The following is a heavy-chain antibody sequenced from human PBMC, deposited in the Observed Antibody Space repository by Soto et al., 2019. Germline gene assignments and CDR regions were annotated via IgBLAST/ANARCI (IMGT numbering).Heavy chain of an antibody. V-gene: IGHV1-18*01. D-gene: IGHD3-16*02. CDR1: GYTFTSYG. CDR3: ARGGEYDYIWGSYQPFDY. Sequence: ASVKVSCKASGYTFTSYGISWVRQAPGQGLEWMGWISAYNGNTNYAQKLQGRVTMTTDTSTSTAYMELRSLRSDDTAVYYCARGGEYDYIWGSYQPFDYWGQGTLVTVSS. J-gene: IGHJ4*02. CDR2: ISAYNGNT.